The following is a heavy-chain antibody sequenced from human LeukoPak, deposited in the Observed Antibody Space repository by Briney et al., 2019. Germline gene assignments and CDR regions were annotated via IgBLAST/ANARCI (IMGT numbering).Heavy chain of an antibody. CDR1: GGTFSSHA. J-gene: IGHJ5*02. CDR3: ARADYYGSGRPYNWFDP. CDR2: IIPIFGTA. Sequence: ASVKVSCKASGGTFSSHAISWVRQAPGQGLEWMGGIIPIFGTANYAQKFQGRVTITADESTSTAYMELSSLRSEDTAVYYCARADYYGSGRPYNWFDPWGQGTLVTVSS. V-gene: IGHV1-69*13. D-gene: IGHD3-10*01.